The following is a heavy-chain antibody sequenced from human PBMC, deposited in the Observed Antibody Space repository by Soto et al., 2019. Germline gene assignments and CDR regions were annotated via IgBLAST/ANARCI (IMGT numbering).Heavy chain of an antibody. CDR1: EFTFSSYG. CDR3: AKMAGYYYYYYGMDV. Sequence: GGSLRLSCAASEFTFSSYGMHWVRQAPGKGLEWVAVISYDGSNKYYADSVKGRFTISRDNSKNTLYLQMNSLRAEDTAVYYCAKMAGYYYYYYGMDVWGQGTTVTVSS. D-gene: IGHD6-19*01. CDR2: ISYDGSNK. V-gene: IGHV3-30*18. J-gene: IGHJ6*02.